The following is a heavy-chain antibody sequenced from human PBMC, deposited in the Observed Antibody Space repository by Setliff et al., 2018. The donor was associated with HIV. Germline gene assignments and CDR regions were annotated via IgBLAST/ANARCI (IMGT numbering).Heavy chain of an antibody. CDR2: IKQDGSEK. CDR1: GFSISAYY. CDR3: ARFRLYHYSNKVDY. D-gene: IGHD4-4*01. Sequence: GGSLRLSCAASGFSISAYYLSWVRQAPGKGLEWVANIKQDGSEKYYVDSVKGRFTISRDNAKNSLYLQMNSLRAGDTAVYYCARFRLYHYSNKVDYWGQGTLVTVSS. V-gene: IGHV3-7*01. J-gene: IGHJ4*02.